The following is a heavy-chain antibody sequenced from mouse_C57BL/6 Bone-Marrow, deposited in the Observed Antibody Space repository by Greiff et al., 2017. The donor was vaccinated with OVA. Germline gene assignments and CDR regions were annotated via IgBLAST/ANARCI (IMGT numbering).Heavy chain of an antibody. V-gene: IGHV1-55*01. CDR3: ARDGYPDY. D-gene: IGHD2-3*01. CDR2: IYPGSGNT. Sequence: QVQLQQPGAELVKPGASVKMSCKASGYTFTSYWITGVRQRPGQALEGMGDIYPGSGNTNYNEKFKSKATLTVDTSSSTAYMQLSSLTSEDSAVYYCARDGYPDYWGQGTTLTVSS. CDR1: GYTFTSYW. J-gene: IGHJ2*01.